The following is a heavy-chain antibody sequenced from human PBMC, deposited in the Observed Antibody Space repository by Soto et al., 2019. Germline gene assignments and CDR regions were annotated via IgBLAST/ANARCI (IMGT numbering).Heavy chain of an antibody. Sequence: QVQLVESGGGVVQPGRSLRLSCVASGFIFGSYGMHWVRQAPGEGLEWVAVISYDGTNKYYADSVKGRFTISRDNSKNTLWLQMNSLGAEDTAVYYCAQVPRYTVTPPDDYWGQGTLVTVSS. CDR2: ISYDGTNK. CDR3: AQVPRYTVTPPDDY. D-gene: IGHD4-17*01. J-gene: IGHJ4*02. V-gene: IGHV3-30*18. CDR1: GFIFGSYG.